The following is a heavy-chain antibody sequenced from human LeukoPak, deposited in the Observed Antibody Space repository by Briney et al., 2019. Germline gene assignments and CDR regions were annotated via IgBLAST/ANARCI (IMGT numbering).Heavy chain of an antibody. CDR3: ASTINRARYYYYMDV. D-gene: IGHD1-14*01. CDR1: GGSISSSSYY. J-gene: IGHJ6*03. CDR2: IYYSGST. Sequence: SETLSLTCTVSGGSISSSSYYWGWIRQPPGKGLEWIGSIYYSGSTYYNPSLKSRVTISVDTSKNQFSLKLSSVTAADTAVYYCASTINRARYYYYMDVWGKGTTVTVSS. V-gene: IGHV4-39*07.